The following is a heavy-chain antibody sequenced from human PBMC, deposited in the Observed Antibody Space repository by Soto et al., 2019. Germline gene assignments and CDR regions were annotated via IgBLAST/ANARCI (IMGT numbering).Heavy chain of an antibody. Sequence: QVQLVQSGAEVKKPGASVKVSCKASGYTFTSYVISWVRQAPGQGLEWMGWFSAYNGNTNYAQKLQGRVTMTTDTSTSTAYMELRSLISNDTAVYYCASYREQLVLYGMDVWGQGTTVTVSS. CDR1: GYTFTSYV. J-gene: IGHJ6*02. CDR2: FSAYNGNT. V-gene: IGHV1-18*01. D-gene: IGHD6-13*01. CDR3: ASYREQLVLYGMDV.